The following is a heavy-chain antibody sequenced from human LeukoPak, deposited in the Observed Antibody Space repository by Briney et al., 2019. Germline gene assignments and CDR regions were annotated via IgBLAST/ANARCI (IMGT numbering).Heavy chain of an antibody. CDR2: IWYDGSNK. D-gene: IGHD3-22*01. V-gene: IGHV3-33*08. CDR1: GFTFSSYG. Sequence: PGGSLRLSCAASGFTFSSYGMHWVRQAPGKGLEWVAVIWYDGSNKYYADSVKGRFTISRDNSKNTLYLQMNSLRAEDTAVYYCARDGYYDRSGYWMLDYWGQGTLVTVSS. CDR3: ARDGYYDRSGYWMLDY. J-gene: IGHJ4*02.